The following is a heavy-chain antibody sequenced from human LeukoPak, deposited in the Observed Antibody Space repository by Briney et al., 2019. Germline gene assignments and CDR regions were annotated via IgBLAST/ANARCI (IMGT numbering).Heavy chain of an antibody. CDR2: IKKDGSEK. V-gene: IGHV3-7*01. CDR1: GFTFSSYW. D-gene: IGHD3-22*01. J-gene: IGHJ4*02. Sequence: GGSLRLSCAASGFTFSSYWMSWVRQAPGKGLEWVANIKKDGSEKYYVDSVKGRFTISRDNAKNSLYLQMNSLRAEDTAVYYCARDWYDSSGYYYYSFDYWGQGTLVTVSS. CDR3: ARDWYDSSGYYYYSFDY.